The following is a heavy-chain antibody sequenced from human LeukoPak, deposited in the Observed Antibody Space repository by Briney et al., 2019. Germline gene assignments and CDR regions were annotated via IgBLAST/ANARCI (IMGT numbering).Heavy chain of an antibody. D-gene: IGHD2-15*01. CDR2: IFYTGDT. CDR1: GGSISSYY. Sequence: SETLSLTCTVSGGSISSYYWTWIRQPPGKGLEWMGYIFYTGDTKYNPSLKSRVTISVDTSKNQFSLSLRSVTAADTAVYYCARGQRRGGSGELDYWGQGTLVIVSS. CDR3: ARGQRRGGSGELDY. V-gene: IGHV4-59*01. J-gene: IGHJ4*02.